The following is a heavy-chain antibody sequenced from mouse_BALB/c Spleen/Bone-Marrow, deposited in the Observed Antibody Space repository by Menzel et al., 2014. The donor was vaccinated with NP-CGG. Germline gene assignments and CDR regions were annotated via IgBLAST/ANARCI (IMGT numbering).Heavy chain of an antibody. V-gene: IGHV8-11*01. Sequence: QVTLKVSGPGILQPSQTLSLPCSFSGFSLSTYGVGWIRQPSGRGLEWLAHIWWNDNKYYTTALKSRLTISKDTSNNQVFLKIASVDTADTATYYCARIYFNYEGAVDYWGQGTSVTVSS. J-gene: IGHJ4*01. CDR2: IWWNDNK. CDR1: GFSLSTYG. D-gene: IGHD2-4*01. CDR3: ARIYFNYEGAVDY.